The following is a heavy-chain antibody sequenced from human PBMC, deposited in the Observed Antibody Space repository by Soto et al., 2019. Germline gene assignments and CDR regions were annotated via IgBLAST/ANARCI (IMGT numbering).Heavy chain of an antibody. V-gene: IGHV3-43*01. CDR2: ISWDGGST. D-gene: IGHD5-18*01. Sequence: GGGLGISCAAPWFSFFDFTIPSGRPAPGEGLGWGSLISWDGGSTYYADSVKGRFTISRDNSKNSLYLQMNSLRTEDTALYYCAKDIRGYSYGPEYYYYYYMDVWGKGTTVTVSS. CDR3: AKDIRGYSYGPEYYYYYYMDV. CDR1: WFSFFDFT. J-gene: IGHJ6*03.